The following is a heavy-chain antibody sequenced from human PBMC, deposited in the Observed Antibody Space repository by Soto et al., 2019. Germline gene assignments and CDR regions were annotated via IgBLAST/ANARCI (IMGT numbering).Heavy chain of an antibody. J-gene: IGHJ4*02. Sequence: ASVKVSCKVSGYTLTELSMHWVRQAPGKGLEWMGGFDPEDGETVYAQKFQGRVTMTEDTSTDTAYMELSSLRSEDTAVYYCATDLDGYYYYFDYWGQGTLVTVSS. CDR3: ATDLDGYYYYFDY. V-gene: IGHV1-24*01. CDR1: GYTLTELS. CDR2: FDPEDGET. D-gene: IGHD3-22*01.